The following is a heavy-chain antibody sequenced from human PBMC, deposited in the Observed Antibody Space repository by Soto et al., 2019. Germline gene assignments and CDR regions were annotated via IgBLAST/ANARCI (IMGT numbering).Heavy chain of an antibody. CDR2: IYPGNSDT. CDR1: GYSLTSYW. J-gene: IGHJ3*01. Sequence: PGESLKSSCQGSGYSLTSYWIGWVRQMPGKGLEWMGIIYPGNSDTRYSPSFQGQVTISAEKSVRTAYLQWSSLKASDNAIYYCARLVDAFDLWGQGTMVTVSS. CDR3: ARLVDAFDL. V-gene: IGHV5-51*01.